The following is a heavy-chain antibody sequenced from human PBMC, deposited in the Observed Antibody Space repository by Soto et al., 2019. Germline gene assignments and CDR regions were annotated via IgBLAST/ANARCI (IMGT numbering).Heavy chain of an antibody. V-gene: IGHV4-30-4*01. J-gene: IGHJ6*02. CDR3: ASHDYAHYGIDV. D-gene: IGHD4-17*01. CDR1: GGSIGGGDYY. CDR2: IYYSGST. Sequence: PSETLSLTCSVSGGSIGGGDYYWSWIRQPPGKGLEWIGYIYYSGSTYYNPSLKSRVTISVDTSKNQFSLKLSSVTAADTAVYYCASHDYAHYGIDVWGQGTTVTVSS.